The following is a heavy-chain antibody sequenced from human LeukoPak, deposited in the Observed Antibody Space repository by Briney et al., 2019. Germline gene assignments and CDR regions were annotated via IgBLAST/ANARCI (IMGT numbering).Heavy chain of an antibody. CDR3: ARGFHFWSGYSVGARYYYYMDV. CDR1: GFTVSSNS. Sequence: GGSLRLSCTVSGFTVSSNSMSWVRQAPGKGLEWVSFIYSAGSIYYSDSVKGRFTISIDNSKNTLYLQMNSLRPEDTAVYYCARGFHFWSGYSVGARYYYYMDVWGKGTTVTVSS. D-gene: IGHD3-3*01. V-gene: IGHV3-53*01. J-gene: IGHJ6*03. CDR2: IYSAGSI.